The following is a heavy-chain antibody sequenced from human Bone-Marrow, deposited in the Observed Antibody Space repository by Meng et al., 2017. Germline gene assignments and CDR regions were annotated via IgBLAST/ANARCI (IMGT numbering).Heavy chain of an antibody. CDR1: GYSFTSYW. V-gene: IGHV5-51*01. D-gene: IGHD6-19*01. CDR2: IYPGDSDT. J-gene: IGHJ5*02. CDR3: ARRGVYSSGWYWFDP. Sequence: GESLKISCRGSGYSFTSYWIGWVRQMPGKGLEWMGIIYPGDSDTRYSPSFQGQVTISADKSISTAYLQWSSLKASDTAMYYCARRGVYSSGWYWFDPWGQGTLVTVSS.